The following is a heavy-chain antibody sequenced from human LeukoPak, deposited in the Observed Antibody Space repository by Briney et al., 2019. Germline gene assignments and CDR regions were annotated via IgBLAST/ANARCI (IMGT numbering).Heavy chain of an antibody. D-gene: IGHD3-10*01. CDR2: INSDGSST. Sequence: GGSLRLSCAASGFTFSSYWMHWVRQAPGKGLVWVSRINSDGSSTSYADSVKGRFTISRDNAKNTLYLQMNSLRAEDTAVYYCAKDQAWFGELDYWGQGTLVTVSS. V-gene: IGHV3-74*01. CDR1: GFTFSSYW. CDR3: AKDQAWFGELDY. J-gene: IGHJ4*02.